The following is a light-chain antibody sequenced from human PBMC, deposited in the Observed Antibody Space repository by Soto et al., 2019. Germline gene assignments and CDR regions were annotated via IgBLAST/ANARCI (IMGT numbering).Light chain of an antibody. Sequence: QSALTQPPSASGSPGQSVAISCTGTSTDVGGYNYVSWYQQHPGKAPKLMIYEVNKRPSGVPDRFSGSKSGNTASLTVCGLQAEDEAHYYCSSYAGGSNVFGTGTKLTVL. CDR2: EVN. J-gene: IGLJ1*01. CDR1: STDVGGYNY. CDR3: SSYAGGSNV. V-gene: IGLV2-8*01.